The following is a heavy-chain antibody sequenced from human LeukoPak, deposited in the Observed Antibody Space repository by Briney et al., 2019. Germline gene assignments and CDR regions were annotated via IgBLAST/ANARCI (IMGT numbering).Heavy chain of an antibody. CDR3: ARHRFGHLFDY. Sequence: SETLSLTCTVSGDSISGYYWSWIRQPPGKGLEWIGYVYHTGHNHYSPSLKSRVTVSPDTSRNQVSLILSSVTAADTAVYYCARHRFGHLFDYWGQGTLVFVSS. CDR1: GDSISGYY. CDR2: VYHTGHN. V-gene: IGHV4-59*01. J-gene: IGHJ4*02. D-gene: IGHD3-16*01.